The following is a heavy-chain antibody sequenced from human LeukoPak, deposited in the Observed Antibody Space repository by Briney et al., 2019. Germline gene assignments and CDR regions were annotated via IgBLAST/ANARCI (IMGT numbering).Heavy chain of an antibody. Sequence: GGSLRLSCAASGFTFSSYWMTWVRQAPGKGLEWVSVIYRDGSTYYADSVKGRFTISRDNSKNTLYLQMNNLRTEDTAFYYCARVDKWNDIDYWGQGTLVTVSS. D-gene: IGHD1-20*01. V-gene: IGHV3-53*01. CDR1: GFTFSSYW. J-gene: IGHJ4*02. CDR2: IYRDGST. CDR3: ARVDKWNDIDY.